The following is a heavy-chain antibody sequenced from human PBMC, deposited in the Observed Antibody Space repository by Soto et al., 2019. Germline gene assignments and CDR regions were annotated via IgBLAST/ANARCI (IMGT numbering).Heavy chain of an antibody. CDR3: ARVGGYRYGYGPFDY. D-gene: IGHD5-18*01. CDR1: GGSLSPYY. J-gene: IGHJ4*02. Sequence: QVQLQESGPGLVKPSETLSLTCTVSGGSLSPYYWSWIRQPPGKGLEWIGYIYYSGSTNYNPSLKSRVTISVDTSKNQFSLKLSSVTAADTAVYYCARVGGYRYGYGPFDYWGQGTLVTVSS. V-gene: IGHV4-59*01. CDR2: IYYSGST.